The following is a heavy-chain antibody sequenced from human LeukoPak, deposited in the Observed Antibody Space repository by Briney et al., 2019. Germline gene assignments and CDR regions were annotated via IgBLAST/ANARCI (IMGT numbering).Heavy chain of an antibody. J-gene: IGHJ4*02. CDR2: IIPIFGTA. CDR3: ARAPGLYYFDY. Sequence: SVKVSCKASGGTFISYAISWVRQAPGQGLEWMGRIIPIFGTANYAQKFQGRVTITTDESTSTAYMELSSLRSEDTAVYYCARAPGLYYFDYWGQGTLVTVSS. CDR1: GGTFISYA. V-gene: IGHV1-69*05.